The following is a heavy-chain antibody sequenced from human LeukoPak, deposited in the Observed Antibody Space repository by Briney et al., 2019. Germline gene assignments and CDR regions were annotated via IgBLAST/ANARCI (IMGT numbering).Heavy chain of an antibody. V-gene: IGHV4-61*02. J-gene: IGHJ2*01. CDR3: ARDGSSSGTYSSSWYFDL. D-gene: IGHD1-26*01. CDR1: GGSISSGSYS. Sequence: PSQTLSLTCTVSGGSISSGSYSWSWIRQPAGKGLEWIGRIYSTGSTNYNPSLKSRVTISVDTSENQFSLKLSSVTAADTALYYCARDGSSSGTYSSSWYFDLWGRGTLVTVSS. CDR2: IYSTGST.